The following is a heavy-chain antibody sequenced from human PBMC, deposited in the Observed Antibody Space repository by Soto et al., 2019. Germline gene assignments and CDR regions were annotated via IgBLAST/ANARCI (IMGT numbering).Heavy chain of an antibody. J-gene: IGHJ4*02. V-gene: IGHV3-48*02. CDR3: ARDRWELGHYYFDY. CDR1: GFTFSSYS. CDR2: ISSSSSTI. Sequence: ESGGGLVQPGGSLRLSCAASGFTFSSYSMNWVRQAPGKGLEWVSYISSSSSTIYYADSVKGRFTISRDNAKNSLYLQMNSLRDEDTAVYYCARDRWELGHYYFDYWGQGTLVTVSS. D-gene: IGHD3-10*01.